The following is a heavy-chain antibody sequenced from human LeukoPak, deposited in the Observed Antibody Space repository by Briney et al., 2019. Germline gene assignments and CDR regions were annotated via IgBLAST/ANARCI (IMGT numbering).Heavy chain of an antibody. V-gene: IGHV3-21*01. J-gene: IGHJ4*02. CDR2: ISSSSYI. CDR3: ARVLGTRSRYYYGSSGYYGY. CDR1: GFTFSSYS. D-gene: IGHD3-22*01. Sequence: GGSLRLSCAASGFTFSSYSMNWVRQAPGKGLEWVSSISSSSYIYCSDSVKGRLTISRDNAKNSLYLQMNSLRAEDTAVYYCARVLGTRSRYYYGSSGYYGYWGQGTLVTVSS.